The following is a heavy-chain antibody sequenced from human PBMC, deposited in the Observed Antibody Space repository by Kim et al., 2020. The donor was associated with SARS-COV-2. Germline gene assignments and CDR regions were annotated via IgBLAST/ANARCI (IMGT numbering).Heavy chain of an antibody. J-gene: IGHJ5*02. V-gene: IGHV1-18*01. CDR3: VRERTVGTLPWFDP. Sequence: ASVKVSCKTSGYTFTNYGITWVRQAPGQGLEWMGWMNGFNGNTNYAQKVQGRVTMTRDTSTDTADMELRSLTSDDTAVYYCVRERTVGTLPWFDPWGQGTLVTVSS. D-gene: IGHD1-26*01. CDR2: MNGFNGNT. CDR1: GYTFTNYG.